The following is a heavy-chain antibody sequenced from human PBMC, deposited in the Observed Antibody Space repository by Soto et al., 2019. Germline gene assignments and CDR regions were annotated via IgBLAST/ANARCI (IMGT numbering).Heavy chain of an antibody. CDR2: INPNSGGT. CDR1: GYTFTGYY. J-gene: IGHJ4*02. Sequence: GASVKVSCKASGYTFTGYYMHWVRQAPGQGLEWMGWINPNSGGTNYAQKFQGWVTMTRDTSISTAYMELSRLRSDDTAVYYCARSAQDYYDVPGPFDYWGQGTLVTVSS. V-gene: IGHV1-2*04. D-gene: IGHD3-22*01. CDR3: ARSAQDYYDVPGPFDY.